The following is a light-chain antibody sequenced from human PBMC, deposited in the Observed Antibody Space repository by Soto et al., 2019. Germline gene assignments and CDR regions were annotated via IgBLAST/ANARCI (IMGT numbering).Light chain of an antibody. CDR1: SSDVGGYKY. CDR2: AVS. CDR3: SSYAGSNNYV. J-gene: IGLJ1*01. V-gene: IGLV2-8*01. Sequence: QSALTQPPSASGSPGQSVTISCTGTSSDVGGYKYVSWYQQYPSKAPKLMIYAVSERPSGVPDRFSGSKSGNTASLTVSGLQAEDEADYYCSSYAGSNNYVFGTGTKVTVL.